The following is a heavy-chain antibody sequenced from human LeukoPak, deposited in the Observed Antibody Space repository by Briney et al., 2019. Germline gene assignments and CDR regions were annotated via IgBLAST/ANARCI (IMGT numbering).Heavy chain of an antibody. CDR1: GYTFTGYY. V-gene: IGHV1-2*02. CDR3: AILLTYYDILTGDY. D-gene: IGHD3-9*01. Sequence: EASVKVSCKASGYTFTGYYMHWVRQAPGQGLEWMGWINPNSGGTNYAQKFQGRVTMTRDTSISTAYMELSRLRSDDTAVYYCAILLTYYDILTGDYWGQGTLVTVSS. CDR2: INPNSGGT. J-gene: IGHJ4*02.